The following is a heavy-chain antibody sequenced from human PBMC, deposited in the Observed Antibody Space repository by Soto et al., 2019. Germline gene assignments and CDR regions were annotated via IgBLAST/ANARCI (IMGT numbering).Heavy chain of an antibody. Sequence: SETLSFTCTVSCGSISSSSNFWGWIRQPPGKGLEWIAIITYSGTTYYNPPLKSRVTISADTSKNQFSLSLSSVTAAETAIYYCATRNYPYYFDHWGQGALVT. CDR2: ITYSGTT. CDR1: CGSISSSSNF. D-gene: IGHD3-10*01. J-gene: IGHJ4*02. V-gene: IGHV4-39*01. CDR3: ATRNYPYYFDH.